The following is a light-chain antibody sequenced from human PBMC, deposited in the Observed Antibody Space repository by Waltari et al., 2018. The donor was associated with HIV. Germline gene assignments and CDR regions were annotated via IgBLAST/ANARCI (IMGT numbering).Light chain of an antibody. CDR3: MHGQQTPV. J-gene: IGKJ1*01. V-gene: IGKV2-28*01. CDR1: HQNGQNY. CDR2: LGF. Sequence: HQNGQNYLDWYIQRPGQAPELLIYLGFRRASGVPDRIAGSGSGTDFILKISRVEPEDVGVYYCMHGQQTPVFGQGTKVEVK.